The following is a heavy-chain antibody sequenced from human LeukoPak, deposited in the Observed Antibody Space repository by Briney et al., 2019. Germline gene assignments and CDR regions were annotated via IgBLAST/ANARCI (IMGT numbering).Heavy chain of an antibody. CDR3: AKDPSSTSGSFPSH. J-gene: IGHJ4*02. V-gene: IGHV3-30*18. CDR2: ISYDGSNK. Sequence: GSLRLSCAASGFTFSSYGMHWVRQAPGKGLEGVAVISYDGSNKYYAASVKGRFTISRDNSKNTLYLQMNSLRAEDTAVYYCAKDPSSTSGSFPSHWGQGTLVTVSS. D-gene: IGHD1-26*01. CDR1: GFTFSSYG.